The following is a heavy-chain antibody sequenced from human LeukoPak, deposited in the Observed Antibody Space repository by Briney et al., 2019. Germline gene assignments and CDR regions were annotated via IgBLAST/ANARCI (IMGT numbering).Heavy chain of an antibody. D-gene: IGHD3-3*01. CDR1: GFTVSSNY. CDR2: IYSGGST. Sequence: PGGSLRLSCAASGFTVSSNYMSWVRQAPGKGLEWVSVIYSGGSTYYADSVKGRFTISRDNSKNTLYLQMNSLRAEDTAVYYCARVRASLEWSYYYYYMDVWGKGTTVTVSS. CDR3: ARVRASLEWSYYYYYMDV. J-gene: IGHJ6*03. V-gene: IGHV3-66*02.